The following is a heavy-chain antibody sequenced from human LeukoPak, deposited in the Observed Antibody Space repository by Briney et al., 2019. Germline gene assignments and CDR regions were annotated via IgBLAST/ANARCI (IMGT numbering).Heavy chain of an antibody. CDR2: IIPIFGTA. CDR3: ATIGGGSGSRYYYYYMDV. V-gene: IGHV1-69*05. CDR1: GGTFSSYA. D-gene: IGHD3-10*01. Sequence: SVKVSCKASGGTFSSYAMSWVRQAPGQGLEWMGGIIPIFGTANYAQKFQGRVTITTDESTSTAYMELSSLRSEDTAVYYCATIGGGSGSRYYYYYMDVWGKGTTVTVSS. J-gene: IGHJ6*03.